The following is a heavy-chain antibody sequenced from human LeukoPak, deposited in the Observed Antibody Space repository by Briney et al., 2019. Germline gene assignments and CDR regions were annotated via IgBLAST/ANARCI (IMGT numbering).Heavy chain of an antibody. CDR2: INTDGSST. D-gene: IGHD1-26*01. Sequence: GGSLRLSCAASGFTFSSYWMHWVRQAPGKGLVWVSRINTDGSSTSYADSVKGRFTISRDNAKNTLYLQMNSLRAEDTAVYYCARAAGSGSFDAFDIWGQGTMVTVSS. CDR3: ARAAGSGSFDAFDI. CDR1: GFTFSSYW. V-gene: IGHV3-74*01. J-gene: IGHJ3*02.